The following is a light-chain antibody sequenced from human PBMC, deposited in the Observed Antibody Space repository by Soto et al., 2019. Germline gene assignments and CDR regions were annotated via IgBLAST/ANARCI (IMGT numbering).Light chain of an antibody. CDR1: SNDVGTYNR. CDR3: NSYTTSSTYV. CDR2: EVS. Sequence: QSALTQPASVSGSPGQSITLSCTGTSNDVGTYNRVSWYQQPPGTAHKLMIYEVSNRPSGVSNRFSGSKSGNTASLTISGLQAEDEADYYCNSYTTSSTYVCGPGTKLTVL. J-gene: IGLJ1*01. V-gene: IGLV2-14*01.